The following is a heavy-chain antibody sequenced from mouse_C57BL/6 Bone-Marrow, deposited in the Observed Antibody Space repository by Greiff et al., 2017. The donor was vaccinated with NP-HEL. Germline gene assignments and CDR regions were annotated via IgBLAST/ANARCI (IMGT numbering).Heavy chain of an antibody. V-gene: IGHV14-4*01. D-gene: IGHD1-1*01. CDR2: IDPENGDT. Sequence: VQLQQSGAELVRPGASVKLSCTASGFNIKDDYMHWVKQRPEQGLEWIGWIDPENGDTEYASKFQGKATITADTSSNTAYLQLSSLTSEDTAVYYCTSYYYGSSSAWFAYWGQGTLVTVSA. CDR1: GFNIKDDY. CDR3: TSYYYGSSSAWFAY. J-gene: IGHJ3*01.